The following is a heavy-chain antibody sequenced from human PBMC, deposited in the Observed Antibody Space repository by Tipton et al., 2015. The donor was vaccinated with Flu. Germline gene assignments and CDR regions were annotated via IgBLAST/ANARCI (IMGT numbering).Heavy chain of an antibody. CDR3: ARTRSGNYLDDAFDI. V-gene: IGHV4-61*09. J-gene: IGHJ3*02. D-gene: IGHD1-26*01. CDR1: GGSNSSGSHY. Sequence: TLSLTCTVSGGSNSSGSHYWSWIRQPAGRGLEWIGQLYTSGSTNYSPSLQSRVTMSVDTAKNQFSLKLSSVTAADTAVYYCARTRSGNYLDDAFDIWGQGTLVTVSS. CDR2: LYTSGST.